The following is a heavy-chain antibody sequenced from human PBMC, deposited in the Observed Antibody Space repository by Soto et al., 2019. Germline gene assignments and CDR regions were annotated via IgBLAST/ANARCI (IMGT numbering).Heavy chain of an antibody. D-gene: IGHD2-15*01. CDR1: GGSISSGGYS. Sequence: SETLSLTCAFSGGSISSGGYSWSWIRQPPGKGLEWIGYIYHSGSTYYNPSLKSRVTISVDRSKNQFSLKLSSVTAADTAVYYCARTSGYCSGGSCKTSNWFDPWGQGTLVTVSS. CDR2: IYHSGST. V-gene: IGHV4-30-2*01. J-gene: IGHJ5*02. CDR3: ARTSGYCSGGSCKTSNWFDP.